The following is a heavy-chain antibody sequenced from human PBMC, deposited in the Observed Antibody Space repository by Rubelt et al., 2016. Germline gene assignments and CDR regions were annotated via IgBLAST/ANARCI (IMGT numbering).Heavy chain of an antibody. CDR3: ARQAGYSYGRNDAFDI. CDR1: GGSISSGGYY. Sequence: TLSLTCTVSGGSISSGGYYWSWIRQHPGKGLEWIGYIYYSGSTYYNPSLKSRVTISVDTSKNQFSLKLSSVTAADTAVYYCARQAGYSYGRNDAFDIWGQGTMVTVSS. V-gene: IGHV4-31*03. CDR2: IYYSGST. J-gene: IGHJ3*02. D-gene: IGHD5-18*01.